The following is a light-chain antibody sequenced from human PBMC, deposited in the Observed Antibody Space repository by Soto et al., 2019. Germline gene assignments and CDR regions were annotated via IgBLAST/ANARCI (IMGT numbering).Light chain of an antibody. Sequence: EIVLTQSPGTLSLSPGERATLSCRASQSVSSSYLAWYQQKPGQAPRLLIYGASTRFTGIPDRFSSSGSGTNFTLPISRLEPEDFAVYYCQQYGSSHPCTFGPGTKVDIK. CDR1: QSVSSSY. J-gene: IGKJ3*01. CDR3: QQYGSSHPCT. V-gene: IGKV3-20*01. CDR2: GAS.